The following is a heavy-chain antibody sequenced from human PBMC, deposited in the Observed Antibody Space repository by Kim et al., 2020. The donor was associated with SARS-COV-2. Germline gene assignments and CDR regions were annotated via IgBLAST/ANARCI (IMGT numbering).Heavy chain of an antibody. CDR3: ARTEQYSSSGRTFDY. Sequence: ASVKVSCKASGGTFSSYAISWVRQAPGQGLEWMGGIIPIFGTANYAQKFQGRVTITADESTSTAYMELSSLRSEDTAVYYCARTEQYSSSGRTFDYWGQGTLVTVSS. V-gene: IGHV1-69*13. J-gene: IGHJ4*02. CDR1: GGTFSSYA. CDR2: IIPIFGTA. D-gene: IGHD6-6*01.